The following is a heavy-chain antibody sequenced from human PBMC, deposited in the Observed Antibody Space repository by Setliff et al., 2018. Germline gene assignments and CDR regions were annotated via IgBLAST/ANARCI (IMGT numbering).Heavy chain of an antibody. Sequence: SEPLSLTCTVAGDSISNDYWNWIRQPAGKGREWIGRIYVTESTKYNPSLKSRVTLSIDTSKNQFSLKLSSVTASDAALYYCAASRAYTGAVEEWFLPKTFDFWGQGSPVTV. CDR1: GDSISNDY. CDR2: IYVTEST. CDR3: AASRAYTGAVEEWFLPKTFDF. D-gene: IGHD3-10*01. J-gene: IGHJ4*02. V-gene: IGHV4-4*07.